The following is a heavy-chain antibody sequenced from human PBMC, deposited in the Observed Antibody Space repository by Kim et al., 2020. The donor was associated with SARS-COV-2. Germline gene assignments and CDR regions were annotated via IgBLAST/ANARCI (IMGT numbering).Heavy chain of an antibody. CDR3: ATSTGDFDWSGAFDI. Sequence: ASVKGRFTTSRETAKTSLYLQMNSLRAEDTAVYYCATSTGDFDWSGAFDIWGQGTMVTVSS. J-gene: IGHJ3*02. V-gene: IGHV3-11*06. D-gene: IGHD3-9*01.